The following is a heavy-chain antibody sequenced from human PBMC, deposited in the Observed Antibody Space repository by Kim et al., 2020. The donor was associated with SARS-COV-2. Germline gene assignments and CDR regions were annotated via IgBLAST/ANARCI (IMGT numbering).Heavy chain of an antibody. CDR2: IKQDGSEK. CDR3: ARLVAAPRWYYYGMDV. D-gene: IGHD2-15*01. V-gene: IGHV3-7*01. CDR1: GFTFSSYW. J-gene: IGHJ6*02. Sequence: GGSLRLSCAASGFTFSSYWMSWVRQAPGKGLEWVANIKQDGSEKYYVDSVKGRFTISRDNAKNSLCLQMNSLRAEDPAVYYCARLVAAPRWYYYGMDVWGQGTTVTVSS.